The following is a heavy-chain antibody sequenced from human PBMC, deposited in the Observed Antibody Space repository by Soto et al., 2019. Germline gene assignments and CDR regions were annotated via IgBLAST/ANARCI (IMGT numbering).Heavy chain of an antibody. V-gene: IGHV4-34*01. Sequence: SETLSLTFAVYGESVSGYYWSWIRQPPGKGLEWIGEINHSGSTNYNPSLKSRVTISVDTSKNQFSLKLSSVTAADTAVYYCARGVYDFWSGSGLYYMDVWGKGTTVTVSS. CDR3: ARGVYDFWSGSGLYYMDV. J-gene: IGHJ6*03. D-gene: IGHD3-3*01. CDR2: INHSGST. CDR1: GESVSGYY.